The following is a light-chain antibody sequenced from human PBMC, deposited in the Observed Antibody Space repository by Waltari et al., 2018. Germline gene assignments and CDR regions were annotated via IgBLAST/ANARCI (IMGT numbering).Light chain of an antibody. V-gene: IGKV1-5*03. J-gene: IGKJ2*01. Sequence: DIQMTQSPSTLSASVGDRVTITCRASQSISTWVAWYQQKPGKAPKLLIYAASNLESGVPSRFGGSGYGTEFTLTINSLQPDDFAIYYCQQYNRYPVAFGQGTKL. CDR2: AAS. CDR1: QSISTW. CDR3: QQYNRYPVA.